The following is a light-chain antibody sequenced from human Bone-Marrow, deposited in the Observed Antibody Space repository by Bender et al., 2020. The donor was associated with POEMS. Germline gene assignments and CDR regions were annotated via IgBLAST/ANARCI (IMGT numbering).Light chain of an antibody. CDR3: QVWDSSSDHWV. V-gene: IGLV3-21*02. CDR1: NIGSKN. CDR2: DDS. Sequence: SYELTQPSSVSVAPGQTARIPCGGNNIGSKNVHWYQQKPGQAPVLVVYDDSDRPSGIPERFSGSSSGNTATLTIIRVEAGDEADYYCQVWDSSSDHWVFGGGTKLTVL. J-gene: IGLJ3*02.